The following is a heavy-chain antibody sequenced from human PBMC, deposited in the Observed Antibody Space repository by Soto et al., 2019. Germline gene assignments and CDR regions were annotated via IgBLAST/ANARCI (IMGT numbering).Heavy chain of an antibody. D-gene: IGHD3-3*01. CDR1: GGTFSSYA. CDR3: ARGRDEFTIFGVAIPGYGMDV. J-gene: IGHJ6*02. Sequence: GASVKVSCKASGGTFSSYAISWVRQAPGQGLEWMGGIIPIFGTANYAQKFQGRVTITADESTSTAYMELSSLRSEDTAVYYCARGRDEFTIFGVAIPGYGMDVWGQGTTVTVS. CDR2: IIPIFGTA. V-gene: IGHV1-69*13.